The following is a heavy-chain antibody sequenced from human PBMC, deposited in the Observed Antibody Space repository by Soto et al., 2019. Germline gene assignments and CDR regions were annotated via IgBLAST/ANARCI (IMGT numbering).Heavy chain of an antibody. D-gene: IGHD6-6*01. J-gene: IGHJ3*02. CDR3: ARDSDSSSDDAFDI. CDR1: GYTLTELS. Sequence: GASVKVSCKVSGYTLTELSMHWVRQAPGKGLEWMGGFDPEDGETSYAQKFQGRVTMTRDTSTSTVYMELSSLRSEDTAVYYCARDSDSSSDDAFDIWGQGTMVTVSS. CDR2: FDPEDGET. V-gene: IGHV1-24*01.